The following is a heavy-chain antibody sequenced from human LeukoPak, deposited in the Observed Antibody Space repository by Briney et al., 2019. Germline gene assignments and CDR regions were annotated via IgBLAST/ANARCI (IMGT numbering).Heavy chain of an antibody. CDR2: ISSSSSYI. CDR3: AKAPVTSCRGAYCYPFDS. Sequence: PGGSLRLSCAASGFTISSYSMNWVRQAPGKGLEWVSSISSSSSYIYYADSVKGRFTISRDNAKNSLYLQMNSLRAEDAAVYFCAKAPVTSCRGAYCYPFDSWGQGTLVTVSS. CDR1: GFTISSYS. J-gene: IGHJ4*02. D-gene: IGHD2-21*01. V-gene: IGHV3-21*04.